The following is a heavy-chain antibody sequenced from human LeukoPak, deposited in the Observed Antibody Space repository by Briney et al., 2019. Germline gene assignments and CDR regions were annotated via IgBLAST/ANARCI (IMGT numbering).Heavy chain of an antibody. Sequence: PGGSLRLSCAASGFTFSDYYMNWIRQAPGKGLEWVAYISSRSSTIFYADSVKDRFTISRDNGKNSLYLQMSGLRAEDTAVYYCARDHGSSRRSSSHSNMDVWGKGTTVTVSS. J-gene: IGHJ6*03. CDR1: GFTFSDYY. D-gene: IGHD6-13*01. CDR2: ISSRSSTI. CDR3: ARDHGSSRRSSSHSNMDV. V-gene: IGHV3-11*01.